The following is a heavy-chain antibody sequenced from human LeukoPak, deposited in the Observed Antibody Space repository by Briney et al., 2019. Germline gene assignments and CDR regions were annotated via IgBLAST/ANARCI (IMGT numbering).Heavy chain of an antibody. CDR2: ISGSGGST. Sequence: GSLRLSCAASGFTIRTYWMSWVRQAPGKGLEWVSAISGSGGSTYYADSVKGRFTISRDNSKNTLYLQMNSLRAEDTAVYYCANGETTLDYWGQGTLVTVSS. D-gene: IGHD4-17*01. V-gene: IGHV3-23*01. CDR1: GFTIRTYW. J-gene: IGHJ4*02. CDR3: ANGETTLDY.